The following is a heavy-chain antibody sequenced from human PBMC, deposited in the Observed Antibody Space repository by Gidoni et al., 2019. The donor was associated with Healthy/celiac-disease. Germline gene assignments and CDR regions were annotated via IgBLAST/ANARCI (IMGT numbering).Heavy chain of an antibody. J-gene: IGHJ4*02. CDR2: IYCSGST. Sequence: QVQLQESGPGLVKHSETLSLTCTVSGGSLSSYYWSWIRQPPGKGLEWIGYIYCSGSTKYNPALQSPVTISVDTSKNQFSLKLSSVTAADTAVYYCARDGGNYDSSGPFDYWGQGTLVTVSS. CDR1: GGSLSSYY. V-gene: IGHV4-59*01. D-gene: IGHD3-22*01. CDR3: ARDGGNYDSSGPFDY.